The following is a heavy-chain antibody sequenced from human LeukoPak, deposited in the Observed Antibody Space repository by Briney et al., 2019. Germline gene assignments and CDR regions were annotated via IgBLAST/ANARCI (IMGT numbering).Heavy chain of an antibody. CDR1: GGSFSGYY. CDR2: INHSGST. Sequence: SETLSLTCAVYGGSFSGYYWSWIRQPPGKGLEWIGEINHSGSTNYNPSLKSRVTISVDTSKNQFSLKLSSETAADTAVYYCARGSSWVNWFDPWGQGTLVTVSS. V-gene: IGHV4-34*01. CDR3: ARGSSWVNWFDP. J-gene: IGHJ5*02. D-gene: IGHD6-13*01.